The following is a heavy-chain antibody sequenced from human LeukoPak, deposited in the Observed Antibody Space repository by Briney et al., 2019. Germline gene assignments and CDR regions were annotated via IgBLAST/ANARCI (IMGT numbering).Heavy chain of an antibody. Sequence: SGGSLRLSCAASGFTFSSYGMSWVRQAPGKGLEWVSAISGSGGSTYYADSVKGRFTISRDNSKNTLYLQMNSLRAEDTAVYYCAKDRSWEYYDGSGYLDYWGQGTLVTVSS. CDR3: AKDRSWEYYDGSGYLDY. D-gene: IGHD3-22*01. J-gene: IGHJ4*02. V-gene: IGHV3-23*01. CDR2: ISGSGGST. CDR1: GFTFSSYG.